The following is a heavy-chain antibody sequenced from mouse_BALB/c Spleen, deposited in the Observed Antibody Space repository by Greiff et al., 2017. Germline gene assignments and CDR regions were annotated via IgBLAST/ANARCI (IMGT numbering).Heavy chain of an antibody. CDR2: IYPGNSDT. CDR3: TKGLGRFAY. J-gene: IGHJ3*01. D-gene: IGHD3-3*01. CDR1: GYTFTSYW. V-gene: IGHV1-5*01. Sequence: VQLQQSGTVLARPGASVKMSCKASGYTFTSYWMHWVKQRPGQGLEWIGAIYPGNSDTSYNQKFKGKAKLTAVTSTSTAYMELSSLTNEGSAVYYCTKGLGRFAYWGQGTLVTGSA.